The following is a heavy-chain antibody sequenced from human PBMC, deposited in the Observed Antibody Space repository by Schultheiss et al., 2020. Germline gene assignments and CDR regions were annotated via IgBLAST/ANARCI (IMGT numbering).Heavy chain of an antibody. D-gene: IGHD5-18*01. CDR1: GFTFSSYG. CDR2: ISYDGSNK. V-gene: IGHV3-33*05. J-gene: IGHJ4*02. CDR3: ARGEGAGGYSYGESDY. Sequence: GGSLRLSCAASGFTFSSYGMHWVRQAPGKGLEWVAVISYDGSNKYYADSVKGRFTISRDNSKNTLYLQMNSLRAEDTAVYYCARGEGAGGYSYGESDYWGQGNLGTVSS.